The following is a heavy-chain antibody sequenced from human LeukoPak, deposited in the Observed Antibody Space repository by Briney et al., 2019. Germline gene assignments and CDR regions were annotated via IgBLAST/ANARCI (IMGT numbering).Heavy chain of an antibody. CDR3: ARDLLPIYGSGSPPTD. V-gene: IGHV7-4-1*02. Sequence: ASVKVSCKASGYTFTSYAMNWVRQAPGQGLEWMGWINTNTGNPTYAQGFTGRFVFSLDTSVSTAYLQISSLKAEDTAVYYCARDLLPIYGSGSPPTDWGQGTLVTVSS. CDR1: GYTFTSYA. D-gene: IGHD3-10*01. CDR2: INTNTGNP. J-gene: IGHJ4*02.